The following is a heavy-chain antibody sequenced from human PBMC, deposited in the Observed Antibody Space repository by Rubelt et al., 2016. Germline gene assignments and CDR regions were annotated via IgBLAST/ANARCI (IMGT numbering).Heavy chain of an antibody. Sequence: AMHWVRQASGKGLEWVAGISYDGDNEYYADSVKGRFTISRDNSKNTLYLQMNSLRPEDTAVYYCAKRVAAAGTANYDYWGQGTPVTVSS. J-gene: IGHJ4*02. CDR2: ISYDGDNE. CDR1: A. CDR3: AKRVAAAGTANYDY. D-gene: IGHD6-13*01. V-gene: IGHV3-30-3*02.